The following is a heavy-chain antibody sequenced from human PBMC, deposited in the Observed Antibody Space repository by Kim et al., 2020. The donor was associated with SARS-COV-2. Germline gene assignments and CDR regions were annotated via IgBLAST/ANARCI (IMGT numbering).Heavy chain of an antibody. J-gene: IGHJ6*03. CDR1: GFSFSSYG. D-gene: IGHD3-3*01. CDR3: ARDADYDFWRGLGHYMDV. V-gene: IGHV3-33*01. CDR2: IWYDGSNK. Sequence: GGSLRLSCAASGFSFSSYGMHWVRQAPGKGLEWVAVIWYDGSNKYYADSVKGRCTISSDNSNNTRDLQMNSLRAEDTAVYYCARDADYDFWRGLGHYMDV.